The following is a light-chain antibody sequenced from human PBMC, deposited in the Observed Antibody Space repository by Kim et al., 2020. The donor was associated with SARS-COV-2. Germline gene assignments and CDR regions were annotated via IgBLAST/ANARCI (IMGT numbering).Light chain of an antibody. CDR2: AAS. J-gene: IGKJ4*01. V-gene: IGKV1-16*01. Sequence: SLGGRVTFTWRAGQCINKHLAWFQQKSGKAPKSLIYAASTLQGGVPSRFSGTGFRTDFTLTISSLQPEDFATYYCQQYSTFPLTFGGGTKVDIK. CDR1: QCINKH. CDR3: QQYSTFPLT.